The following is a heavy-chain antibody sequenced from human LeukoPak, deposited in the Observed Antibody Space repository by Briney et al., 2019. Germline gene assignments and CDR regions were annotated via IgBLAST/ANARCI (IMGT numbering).Heavy chain of an antibody. CDR2: INHSGST. V-gene: IGHV4-34*01. D-gene: IGHD3-3*02. Sequence: SETLSLTCAVYGGSFSGYYWSWLRQPPGKGLEWIGEINHSGSTNYNPSLTRRGTISLDTSKNQFSLKLSSVTAADTAVYYCARGLRGTSFSQFDRWGQGTLVTVSS. CDR3: ARGLRGTSFSQFDR. J-gene: IGHJ5*02. CDR1: GGSFSGYY.